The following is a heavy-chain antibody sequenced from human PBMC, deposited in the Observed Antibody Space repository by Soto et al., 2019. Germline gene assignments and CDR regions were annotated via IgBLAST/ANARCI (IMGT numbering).Heavy chain of an antibody. V-gene: IGHV1-8*01. CDR3: ARGGGYSYGDAFDI. CDR1: GYTFTSYD. Sequence: ASVKVSCKASGYTFTSYDINWVRQATGQGLEWMGWMNPNSGNTGYAQKFQGRVTMTRNTSISTAYMELSSLRSEDTAVYYYARGGGYSYGDAFDIWGQGTMVTVSS. D-gene: IGHD5-18*01. J-gene: IGHJ3*02. CDR2: MNPNSGNT.